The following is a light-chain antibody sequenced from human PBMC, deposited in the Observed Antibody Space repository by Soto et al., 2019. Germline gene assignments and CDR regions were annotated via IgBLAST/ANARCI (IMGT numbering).Light chain of an antibody. J-gene: IGLJ3*02. CDR1: SSNIGNNY. Sequence: QSVLTQPPSVSAAPGQKVTMSCSGSSSNIGNNYVSWYQQLPGTAPKLLMYEDRKRPSGIPDRFSGSKSGTSATLGITGLRAGDEADYYCATWDGTLRVVAFGGGTKVTVL. V-gene: IGLV1-51*02. CDR2: EDR. CDR3: ATWDGTLRVVA.